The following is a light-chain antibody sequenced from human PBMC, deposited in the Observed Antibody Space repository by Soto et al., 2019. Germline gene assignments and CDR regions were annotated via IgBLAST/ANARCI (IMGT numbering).Light chain of an antibody. CDR2: AAS. J-gene: IGKJ2*01. Sequence: DIQLTLSPSFLSASVGDRVTITCRASQGISSYLAWYQQKPGKAPKLLIYAASTLQSGVPSRFSGSGSGTEFTLTISSLQPEDFATYYCQQLNSYPQNTFGQGTKLEIK. CDR3: QQLNSYPQNT. CDR1: QGISSY. V-gene: IGKV1-9*01.